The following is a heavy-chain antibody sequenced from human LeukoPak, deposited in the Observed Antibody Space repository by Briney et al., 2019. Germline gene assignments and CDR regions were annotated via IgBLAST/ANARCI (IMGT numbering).Heavy chain of an antibody. V-gene: IGHV3-53*01. D-gene: IGHD3-22*01. Sequence: GGSLRLSCTVSGFTVSSNSMSWVRQAPGKGLEWVSFIYSDNTHYSDSVKGRFTISRDNAKNSLYLQMNSLRAEDTAVYYCAKGLMIVAAGGQGTLVTVSS. CDR3: AKGLMIVAA. J-gene: IGHJ4*02. CDR1: GFTVSSNS. CDR2: IYSDNT.